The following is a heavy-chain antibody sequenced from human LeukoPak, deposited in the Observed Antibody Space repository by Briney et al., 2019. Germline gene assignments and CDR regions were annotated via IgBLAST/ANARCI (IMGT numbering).Heavy chain of an antibody. CDR1: GFTFSTNY. CDR3: AKGAVAGFDY. D-gene: IGHD6-19*01. V-gene: IGHV3-23*01. J-gene: IGHJ4*02. CDR2: ISGSGGST. Sequence: PGGSLRLSCAASGFTFSTNYMSWVRQAPGKGLEWVSAISGSGGSTYYADSVKGRFTISRDNSKNTLYLQSNSLRAEDTAVYYCAKGAVAGFDYWGQGTLVTVSS.